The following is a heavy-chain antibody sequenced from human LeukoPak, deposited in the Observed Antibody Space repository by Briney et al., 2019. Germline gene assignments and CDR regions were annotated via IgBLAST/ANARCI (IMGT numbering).Heavy chain of an antibody. CDR2: ISHDGMNA. Sequence: GGSPRLSCAASGLHFSGTAMSWVRQAPGKGREWVSAISHDGMNAYYADSVKGRFTISRDNSKKTVSLEMSSLTAADTGVYYCAKDGAQYSSGPECDPRGQGALVTVSP. CDR3: AKDGAQYSSGPECDP. V-gene: IGHV3-23*01. D-gene: IGHD6-19*01. J-gene: IGHJ5*02. CDR1: GLHFSGTA.